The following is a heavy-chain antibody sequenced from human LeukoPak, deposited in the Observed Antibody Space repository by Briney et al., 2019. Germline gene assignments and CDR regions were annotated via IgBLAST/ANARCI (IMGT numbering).Heavy chain of an antibody. Sequence: SETLSLTCAVYGGSFSGYYWSWIRQPPGKGLEWIGEVNHSGSTNYNPSLKSRVTISVETSKNQFSLKLSSVTAADTAVYYCARRSSGWYSTDYWGQGTLVTVSS. CDR2: VNHSGST. D-gene: IGHD6-19*01. CDR1: GGSFSGYY. CDR3: ARRSSGWYSTDY. J-gene: IGHJ4*02. V-gene: IGHV4-34*01.